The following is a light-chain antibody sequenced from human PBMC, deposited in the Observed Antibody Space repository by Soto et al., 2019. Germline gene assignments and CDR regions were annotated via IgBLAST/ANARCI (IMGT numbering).Light chain of an antibody. CDR2: GAF. CDR3: QQRSNRPPT. Sequence: EIVLTQSPATLSLSPGERATLSCRASQSVSSDLAWYQQKPGQAPRLLIYGAFNRATGIPARFSGSGSGTDFTLTISSLEPEDFAVYYCQQRSNRPPTFGGGTKVEIK. J-gene: IGKJ4*01. CDR1: QSVSSD. V-gene: IGKV3-11*01.